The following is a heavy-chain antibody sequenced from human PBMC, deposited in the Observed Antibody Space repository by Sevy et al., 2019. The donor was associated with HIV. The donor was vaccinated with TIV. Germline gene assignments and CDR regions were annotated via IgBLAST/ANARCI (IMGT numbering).Heavy chain of an antibody. Sequence: GGSLRLSCAASGFTFSSYGMHWVRQAPGKGLEWVAVIWYDGSNKYYADSVKGRFTISRDNSKNTRYLKMNSLRAEETAVYYWARDCYYDSSGYYLRYYYGMDVWGQGTTVTVSS. CDR2: IWYDGSNK. J-gene: IGHJ6*02. D-gene: IGHD3-22*01. CDR3: ARDCYYDSSGYYLRYYYGMDV. CDR1: GFTFSSYG. V-gene: IGHV3-33*01.